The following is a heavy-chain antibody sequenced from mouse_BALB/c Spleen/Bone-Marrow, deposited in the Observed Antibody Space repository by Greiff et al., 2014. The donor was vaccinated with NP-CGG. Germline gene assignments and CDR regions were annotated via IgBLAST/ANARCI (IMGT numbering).Heavy chain of an antibody. J-gene: IGHJ1*01. Sequence: EVKLQESGAELVKPGASVKLSCIASGFNIKDTYMHWVKQRPEQGLEWIGRIDPANGNTKYDPKFQGKATVTADTSSNTAYLQLSSLTSEDTAVYYCARGGSSYGWYFDVWGAGTTVTVSS. D-gene: IGHD1-1*01. V-gene: IGHV14-3*02. CDR2: IDPANGNT. CDR3: ARGGSSYGWYFDV. CDR1: GFNIKDTY.